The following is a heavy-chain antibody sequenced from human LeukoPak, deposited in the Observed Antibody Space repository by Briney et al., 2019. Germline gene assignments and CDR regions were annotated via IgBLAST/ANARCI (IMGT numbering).Heavy chain of an antibody. D-gene: IGHD2-15*01. V-gene: IGHV3-7*05. Sequence: PVGTLRLSCAASGFIFSSYWMSWVRQAPGKGLEWVSNINQAGSEKYYVDSVKGRFTISRDNAKNSLFLQMNSLRAEDTAVYFCARVVVGVTNRFDPWGQGTLVIVSS. CDR1: GFIFSSYW. CDR2: INQAGSEK. CDR3: ARVVVGVTNRFDP. J-gene: IGHJ5*02.